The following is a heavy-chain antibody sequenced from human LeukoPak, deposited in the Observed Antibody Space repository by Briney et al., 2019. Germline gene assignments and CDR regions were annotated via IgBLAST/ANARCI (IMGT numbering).Heavy chain of an antibody. D-gene: IGHD3/OR15-3a*01. Sequence: ASVKVSCKVSGYTFTSYGISWVRQAPGQGLEWMGWISAYNGNTNYAQKLQGRVTMTTDTSTSTAYMELRSLRSDDTAVYYCARDKDRPQPGTGYYPHYYYYGMDVWGQGTTVTVSS. CDR2: ISAYNGNT. J-gene: IGHJ6*02. CDR3: ARDKDRPQPGTGYYPHYYYYGMDV. V-gene: IGHV1-18*01. CDR1: GYTFTSYG.